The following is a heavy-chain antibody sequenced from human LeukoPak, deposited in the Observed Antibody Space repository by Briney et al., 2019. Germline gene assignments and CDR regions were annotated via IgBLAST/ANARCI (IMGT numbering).Heavy chain of an antibody. Sequence: GGSPRLSCAASGFTFSSYWMSWVRQAPGKGLEWVANIKQDGSERYYVDSVKGRFTISRDNAKNSLYLQMNSLRAEDTAVYYCASSRNEMATTYWGQGTLVTVSS. CDR3: ASSRNEMATTY. J-gene: IGHJ4*02. D-gene: IGHD5-24*01. CDR1: GFTFSSYW. V-gene: IGHV3-7*01. CDR2: IKQDGSER.